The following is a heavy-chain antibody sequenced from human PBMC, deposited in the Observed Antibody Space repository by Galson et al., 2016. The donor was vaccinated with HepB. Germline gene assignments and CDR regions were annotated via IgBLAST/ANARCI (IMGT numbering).Heavy chain of an antibody. V-gene: IGHV5-51*01. D-gene: IGHD2-15*01. CDR1: GYSFTNNW. CDR3: ARLLHGSWADTFDI. Sequence: QSGAEVKEPGESLRISCEGSGYSFTNNWIGWVRQMPGKGLEWMGIINPVDSETRYSPSLAGQVTIPADKSIKTAYLQWTSLKASATAMYYCARLLHGSWADTFDIWGQGTMVTVSS. J-gene: IGHJ3*02. CDR2: INPVDSET.